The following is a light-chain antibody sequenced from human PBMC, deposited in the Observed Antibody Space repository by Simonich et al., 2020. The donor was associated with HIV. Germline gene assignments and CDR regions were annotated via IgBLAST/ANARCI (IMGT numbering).Light chain of an antibody. V-gene: IGLV2-11*01. J-gene: IGLJ2*01. CDR3: CSYAGSYTV. Sequence: QSALTQPRSVSGSPGQSVTISCTGTSSDIGGANYVSWYQQHPGKAPKLMIYDVSKWPSGVPDRFSGSKSGNTASLTISGLQAEDEADYYCCSYAGSYTVFGRGTKLTVL. CDR2: DVS. CDR1: SSDIGGANY.